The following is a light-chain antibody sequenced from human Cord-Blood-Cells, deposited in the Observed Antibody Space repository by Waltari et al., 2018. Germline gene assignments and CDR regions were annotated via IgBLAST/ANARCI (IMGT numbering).Light chain of an antibody. CDR3: QQYNNWPPIT. V-gene: IGKV3-15*01. J-gene: IGKJ5*01. Sequence: EIVMTQSPATLSVSPGERATLSCRASQSVSSNLAWYQQKPGQAPRLLIYGASTRATGIPARFRGSGSGTEFILTISSLQSEDVAVYYCQQYNNWPPITFGQGTRLEIK. CDR1: QSVSSN. CDR2: GAS.